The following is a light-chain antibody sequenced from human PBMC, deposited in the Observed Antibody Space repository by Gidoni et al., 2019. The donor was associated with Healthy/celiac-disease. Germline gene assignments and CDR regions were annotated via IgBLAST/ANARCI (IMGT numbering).Light chain of an antibody. CDR3: SSYTSSSTLV. V-gene: IGLV2-14*01. CDR2: EVS. Sequence: QSALTQPASVSASPGQSITISCTGTSSDVGGYNYVSWYQQHPGKAPKLMIYEVSNRPPGVSNRFSGSKSGNTASLTISGLQAEDEADYYCSSYTSSSTLVFGGGTKLTVL. J-gene: IGLJ2*01. CDR1: SSDVGGYNY.